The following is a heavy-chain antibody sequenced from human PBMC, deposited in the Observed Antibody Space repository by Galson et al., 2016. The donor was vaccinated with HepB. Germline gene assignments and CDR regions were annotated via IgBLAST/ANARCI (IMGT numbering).Heavy chain of an antibody. CDR1: GFAFSRYG. J-gene: IGHJ1*01. Sequence: SLRLSCAASGFAFSRYGLHWVRQAPGRGLEWVAVISDDGSGKFYIDSVKGRFTISRDNSKNTLYLQMDSLRTEDTAVYYCAGLEQKMDLYFQHWGQGTLVTVPS. CDR2: ISDDGSGK. D-gene: IGHD6-13*01. V-gene: IGHV3-30*03. CDR3: AGLEQKMDLYFQH.